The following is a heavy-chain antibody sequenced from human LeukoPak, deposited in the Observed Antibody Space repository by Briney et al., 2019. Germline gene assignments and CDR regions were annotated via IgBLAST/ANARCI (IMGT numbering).Heavy chain of an antibody. CDR1: GFTFSSYA. J-gene: IGHJ4*02. V-gene: IGHV3-23*01. D-gene: IGHD1-1*01. CDR2: ISGSGGST. CDR3: AKVPLPSYNWNLHTPMYYFDY. Sequence: GGSLRLSCAASGFTFSSYAMSWVRQAPGKGLEWVSAISGSGGSTYYADSVKGRFTISRDNSKNTLYLQMNSLRAEDTAVYYCAKVPLPSYNWNLHTPMYYFDYWGQGTLVTVSS.